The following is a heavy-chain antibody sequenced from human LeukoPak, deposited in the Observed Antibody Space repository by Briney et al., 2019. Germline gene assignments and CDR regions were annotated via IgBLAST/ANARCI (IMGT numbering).Heavy chain of an antibody. V-gene: IGHV1-2*04. J-gene: IGHJ4*02. CDR1: GYTFTGYY. CDR2: INPNSGGT. D-gene: IGHD3-22*01. CDR3: ARGPLYYYDSSGPFDY. Sequence: ASVKVSCKASGYTFTGYYMHWVRQAPGQGLEWMGWINPNSGGTNYAQKFQGWVTMTRDTSISTAYMELSRLRSDDTAVYYCARGPLYYYDSSGPFDYWGQGTLVTVSS.